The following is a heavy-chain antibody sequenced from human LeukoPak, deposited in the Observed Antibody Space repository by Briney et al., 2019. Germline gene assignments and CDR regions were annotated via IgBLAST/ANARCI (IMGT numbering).Heavy chain of an antibody. CDR1: GFTFNNYW. CDR2: ISSSSTI. D-gene: IGHD6-13*01. CDR3: ARGRYSSSWDIFDY. Sequence: PGGSLRLSCAASGFTFNNYWMTWVRQAPGKGLEWVSYISSSSTIYYADSVKGRFTISRDNAKNSLYLQMNSLRDEDTAVYYCARGRYSSSWDIFDYWGQGTLVTVSS. J-gene: IGHJ4*02. V-gene: IGHV3-48*02.